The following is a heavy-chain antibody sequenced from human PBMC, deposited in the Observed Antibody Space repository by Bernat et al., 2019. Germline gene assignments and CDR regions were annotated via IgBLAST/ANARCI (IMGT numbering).Heavy chain of an antibody. D-gene: IGHD6-13*01. Sequence: QRQLQESGPGLVKPSETLSLPCTVPGGPISSISYYWGWIRQPPGKGLGWIGRIYYSGSTYYNASLKSRVTISVDTSKNQFSLKLSSVTAADTAVYYCARQRSSSWYSPFEYWGQGTLVTVSS. V-gene: IGHV4-39*01. CDR1: GGPISSISYY. CDR3: ARQRSSSWYSPFEY. J-gene: IGHJ4*02. CDR2: IYYSGST.